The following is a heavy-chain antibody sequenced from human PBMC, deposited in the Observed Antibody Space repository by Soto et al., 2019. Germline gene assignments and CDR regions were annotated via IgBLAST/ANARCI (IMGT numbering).Heavy chain of an antibody. Sequence: QVQLQESGPGLVKPSETLSLTCTVSGGSISSYYWSWIRQPPGKGLEWIGYIYYSGSTNYNPSLKSRVTISVDTSKNQFSLKLSSVTAADTAVYYCARERRDSSSWYVQRGYGMDVWGQGTTVTVSS. CDR2: IYYSGST. V-gene: IGHV4-59*01. J-gene: IGHJ6*02. CDR1: GGSISSYY. D-gene: IGHD6-13*01. CDR3: ARERRDSSSWYVQRGYGMDV.